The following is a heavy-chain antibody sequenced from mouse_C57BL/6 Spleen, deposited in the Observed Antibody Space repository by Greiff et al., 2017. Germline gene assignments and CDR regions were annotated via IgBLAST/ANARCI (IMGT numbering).Heavy chain of an antibody. J-gene: IGHJ3*01. V-gene: IGHV5-17*01. CDR1: GFTFSDYG. CDR2: ISSGSSTI. CDR3: ARKDYDAWFAY. D-gene: IGHD2-4*01. Sequence: EVQGVESGGGLVKPGGSLKLSCAASGFTFSDYGMHWVRQAPEKGLEWVAYISSGSSTIYYADTGKGRFTISRDNAKNTLFLQMTSLRSEDTAMYYCARKDYDAWFAYWGQGTLVTVSA.